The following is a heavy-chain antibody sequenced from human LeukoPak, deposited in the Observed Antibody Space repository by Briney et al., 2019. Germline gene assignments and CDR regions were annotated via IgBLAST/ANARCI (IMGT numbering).Heavy chain of an antibody. D-gene: IGHD6-19*01. J-gene: IGHJ4*02. CDR3: ARAASIAVALDY. CDR2: TSYDGSNK. Sequence: GGSLRLSCAASGFTFSSYALQWVRQAPGKGLEWVAVTSYDGSNKYYADSVKGRFTISRDNSKNTLYLQMNSLRAEDTAVYYCARAASIAVALDYWGQGTLVTVSS. CDR1: GFTFSSYA. V-gene: IGHV3-30-3*01.